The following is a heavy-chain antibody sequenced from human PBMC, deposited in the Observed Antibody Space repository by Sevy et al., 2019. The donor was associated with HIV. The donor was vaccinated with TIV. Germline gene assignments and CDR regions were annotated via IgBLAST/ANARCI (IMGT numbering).Heavy chain of an antibody. CDR1: GFTFSSYW. J-gene: IGHJ4*02. CDR3: ARGDSGIYFGGIDY. CDR2: INSDGSST. V-gene: IGHV3-74*01. D-gene: IGHD1-26*01. Sequence: GGSLRLSCAASGFTFSSYWMHWVRQAPGKGLVWVSRINSDGSSTSYADSVKGRFTISRDNAKNTLYLQMNSLRAEDTAVYYCARGDSGIYFGGIDYWGQGTLVTVSS.